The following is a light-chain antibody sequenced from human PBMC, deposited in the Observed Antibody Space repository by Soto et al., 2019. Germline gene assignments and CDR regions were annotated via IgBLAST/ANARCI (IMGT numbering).Light chain of an antibody. CDR3: GTWDGNTRV. CDR2: LEGSGSY. J-gene: IGLJ3*02. CDR1: SGHSSYI. Sequence: QSVLTQSSSASASLGSSVKLTCTLSSGHSSYIIAWHQQQPGKAPRYLMKLEGSGSYNKGSGVPDRFSGSSSGADRYLTISNLQFEDEADYYCGTWDGNTRVFGGGTQLTVL. V-gene: IGLV4-60*02.